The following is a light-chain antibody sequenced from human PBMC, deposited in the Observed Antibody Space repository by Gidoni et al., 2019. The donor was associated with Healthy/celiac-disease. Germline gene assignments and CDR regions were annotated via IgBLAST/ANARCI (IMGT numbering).Light chain of an antibody. CDR1: SSDVGCYNY. V-gene: IGLV2-14*01. CDR2: EVR. J-gene: IGLJ2*01. Sequence: QSALTQPASVSGSPGQSITISCTGTSSDVGCYNYVSWYQQHPGKAPKLMISEVRNRPSGVSNRFSGSKSGNTASLTISGLQAEDEADYYCSSYTSSSTPVVFGGGTKLTVL. CDR3: SSYTSSSTPVV.